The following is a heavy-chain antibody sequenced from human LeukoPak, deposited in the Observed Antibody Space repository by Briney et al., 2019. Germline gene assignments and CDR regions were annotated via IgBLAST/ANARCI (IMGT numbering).Heavy chain of an antibody. J-gene: IGHJ6*02. CDR1: GFTFDDYA. CDR3: AKGVNYYGSGSYYPYYYYGMDV. CDR2: ISWNSGSI. D-gene: IGHD3-10*01. V-gene: IGHV3-9*01. Sequence: GRSLRLSCAASGFTFDDYAMHWVRQAPGKGLEWVSGISWNSGSIGYADPVKGRFTISRDNAKNSLYLQMNSLRAEDTALYYCAKGVNYYGSGSYYPYYYYGMDVWGQGTTVTVSS.